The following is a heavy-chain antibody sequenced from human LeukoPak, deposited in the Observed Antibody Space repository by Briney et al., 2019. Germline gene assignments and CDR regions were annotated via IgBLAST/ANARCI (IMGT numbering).Heavy chain of an antibody. J-gene: IGHJ5*02. D-gene: IGHD5-12*01. V-gene: IGHV4-39*01. CDR2: IYYSGST. CDR1: GGSISSSNYY. Sequence: ASETLSLTGTVSGGSISSSNYYWGWIRQPPGKGLEWIGSIYYSGSTYYNPSLKSRVTISVDTSKNQFSLKVRSVTAADTAVYYCGRQWLRLTNWFDPWGQGTLVTVSS. CDR3: GRQWLRLTNWFDP.